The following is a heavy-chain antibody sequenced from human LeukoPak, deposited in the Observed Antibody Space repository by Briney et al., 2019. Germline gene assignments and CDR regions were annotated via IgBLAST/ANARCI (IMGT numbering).Heavy chain of an antibody. CDR1: GFTFSSYA. CDR3: ARDPVPAMSAAAGGHYYYGMDV. CDR2: ISYDGSNK. J-gene: IGHJ6*02. Sequence: GGSLRLSCAASGFTFSSYAMHWVRQAPGKGLEWVAVISYDGSNKYYADSVKGRFTISRDNSKNTLYLQMNSLRAEDTAVYYCARDPVPAMSAAAGGHYYYGMDVWGQGTTVTVSS. D-gene: IGHD6-13*01. V-gene: IGHV3-30-3*01.